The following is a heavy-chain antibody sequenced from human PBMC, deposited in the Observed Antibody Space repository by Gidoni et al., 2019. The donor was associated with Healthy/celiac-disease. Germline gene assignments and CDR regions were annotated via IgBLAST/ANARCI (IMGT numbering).Heavy chain of an antibody. CDR1: VGTFSSYA. D-gene: IGHD2-2*01. J-gene: IGHJ4*02. CDR3: AREMGYCSSTSCYRFDY. CDR2: IIPIFGTA. V-gene: IGHV1-69*01. Sequence: QVQLVQSGAEVKKPGSSVKVSCKASVGTFSSYAISWVRQAPGQGLEWMGGIIPIFGTANYAQKFQGRVTITADESTSTAYMELSSLRSEDTAVYYCAREMGYCSSTSCYRFDYWGQGTLVTVSS.